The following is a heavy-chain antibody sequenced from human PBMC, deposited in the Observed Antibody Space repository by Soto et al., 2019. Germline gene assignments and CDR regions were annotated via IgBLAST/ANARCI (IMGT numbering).Heavy chain of an antibody. J-gene: IGHJ6*02. Sequence: GGSLRLSCAASGFTFDDYGMSWVRQAPGKGLEWVSGINWNGGSTGYADSVKGRFTISRDNSKNTLYLQMNSLRAEDTAVYYCAKTCNPGLYYGMDVWGQGTTVTGSS. CDR3: AKTCNPGLYYGMDV. CDR1: GFTFDDYG. CDR2: INWNGGST. V-gene: IGHV3-20*04.